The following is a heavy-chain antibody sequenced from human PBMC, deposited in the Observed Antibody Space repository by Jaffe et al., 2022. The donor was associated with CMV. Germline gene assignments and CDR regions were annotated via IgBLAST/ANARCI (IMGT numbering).Heavy chain of an antibody. CDR3: ARDLEDGDYRNFDY. D-gene: IGHD4-17*01. CDR2: IKQDGSEK. V-gene: IGHV3-7*01. CDR1: GFTFSSYW. J-gene: IGHJ4*02. Sequence: EVQLVESGGGLVQPGGSLRLSCAASGFTFSSYWMSWVRQAPGKGLEWVANIKQDGSEKYYVDSVKGRFTISRDNAKNSLYLQMNSLRAEDTAVYYCARDLEDGDYRNFDYWGQGTLVTVSS.